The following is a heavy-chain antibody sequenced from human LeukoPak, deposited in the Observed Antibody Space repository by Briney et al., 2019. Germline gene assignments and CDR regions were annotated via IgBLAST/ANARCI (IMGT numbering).Heavy chain of an antibody. J-gene: IGHJ4*02. CDR3: SRTAY. CDR2: IHSSGST. CDR1: GESIRSSTYY. V-gene: IGHV4-39*01. Sequence: SETLSLTCTVSGESIRSSTYYWGWVRQPPGTGLEWIGSIHSSGSTYYNPSLKSRVTISVDTSRNQFSLKLSSVSVVDSAVYYCSRTAYWGEGTLDTVSS.